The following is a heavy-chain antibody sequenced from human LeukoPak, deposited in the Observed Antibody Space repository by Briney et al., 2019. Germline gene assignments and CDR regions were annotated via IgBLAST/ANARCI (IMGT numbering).Heavy chain of an antibody. Sequence: QSGGSLRLSCAASGFTFSSYAMSWVRQAPGKGLEWVSAISGSGGSTYYADSVKGRFTISRDNSKNTLYLQMNSLRAEDTAVYYCAKGMVRGVIITSVDYWGQGTLVTVSS. CDR3: AKGMVRGVIITSVDY. CDR2: ISGSGGST. V-gene: IGHV3-23*01. J-gene: IGHJ4*02. D-gene: IGHD3-10*01. CDR1: GFTFSSYA.